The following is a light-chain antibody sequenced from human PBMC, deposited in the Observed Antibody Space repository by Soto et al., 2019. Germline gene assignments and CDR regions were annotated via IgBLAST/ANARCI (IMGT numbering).Light chain of an antibody. V-gene: IGLV1-51*01. CDR3: GTWDGSLSVGV. CDR2: DNN. Sequence: QSVLTQPPSVSAAPGQRVTISCSGSNSNIGNNYVSWYQQLSGTAPKLLIYDNNKRPSGIPDRFSGSKSGTSATLGITGLQTGDEADYYCGTWDGSLSVGVFGGGTK. J-gene: IGLJ2*01. CDR1: NSNIGNNY.